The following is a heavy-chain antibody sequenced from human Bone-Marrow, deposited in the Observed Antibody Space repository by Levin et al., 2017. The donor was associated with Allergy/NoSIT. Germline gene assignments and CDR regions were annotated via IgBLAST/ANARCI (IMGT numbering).Heavy chain of an antibody. CDR3: ARPEGLTVTPAGF. D-gene: IGHD4-17*01. CDR2: IWYDGSNK. CDR1: GFTFSSYG. J-gene: IGHJ4*02. V-gene: IGHV3-33*01. Sequence: GGSLRLSCAASGFTFSSYGMHWVRQAPGKGLEWVAVIWYDGSNKYYADSVKGRFTISRDNSKNTLYLQMNSLRAEDTAVYYCARPEGLTVTPAGFWGQGTLVTVSS.